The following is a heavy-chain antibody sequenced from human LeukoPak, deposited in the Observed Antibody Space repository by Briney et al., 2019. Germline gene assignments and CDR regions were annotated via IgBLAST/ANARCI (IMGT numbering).Heavy chain of an antibody. J-gene: IGHJ4*02. V-gene: IGHV1-46*01. D-gene: IGHD6-13*01. CDR2: INPSGGST. CDR1: GYACTSYY. CDR3: ARGVYPTDLKLYGDY. Sequence: ASVKVSCKASGYACTSYYMHWVRQAPGQGLEWMGRINPSGGSTSYAQKFQGRVTMTRDTSTSTVYMELSSLRSEDTAVYYCARGVYPTDLKLYGDYWGRGTLVTVSS.